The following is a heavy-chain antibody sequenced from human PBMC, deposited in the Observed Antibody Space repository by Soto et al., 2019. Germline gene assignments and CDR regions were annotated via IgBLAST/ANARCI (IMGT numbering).Heavy chain of an antibody. CDR3: ARGENYYYYGMDV. Sequence: GGSLRLSCVASGFTVSSNYMSWVRQAPGKGLEWVSVIYSGGSTYYADSVKGRFTISRDNSKNTLYLQMNSLRAEDTAVYYCARGENYYYYGMDVWGQGTTVTVSS. CDR2: IYSGGST. V-gene: IGHV3-53*01. J-gene: IGHJ6*02. CDR1: GFTVSSNY.